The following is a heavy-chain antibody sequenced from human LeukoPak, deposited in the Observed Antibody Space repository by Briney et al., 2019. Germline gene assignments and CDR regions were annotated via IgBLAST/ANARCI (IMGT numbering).Heavy chain of an antibody. CDR1: GFTFSNYW. Sequence: AGGSLRPSCAASGFTFSNYWMSWVRQAPGKGLEWVANIKEDGSEKYYVDSVKGRFTISRDNAKNSLYLQMNSLRVEDTAVYYCARYSSGWKNWGQGTLVTVSS. D-gene: IGHD6-19*01. V-gene: IGHV3-7*01. CDR2: IKEDGSEK. J-gene: IGHJ4*02. CDR3: ARYSSGWKN.